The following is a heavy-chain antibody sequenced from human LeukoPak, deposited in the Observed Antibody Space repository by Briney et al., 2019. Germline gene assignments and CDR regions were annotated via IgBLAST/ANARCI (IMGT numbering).Heavy chain of an antibody. CDR3: AHSRWDYGDCVVPDNWFDP. J-gene: IGHJ5*02. V-gene: IGHV2-5*02. CDR2: IYWDDDK. D-gene: IGHD4-17*01. Sequence: SGPTLVKPTQTLTLTCTFSGFSLSTSGVGVGWIRQPPGRALEWLALIYWDDDKRYSPSLKSRLTITKDTSKNQVVLTMTNMDPVDTATYYCAHSRWDYGDCVVPDNWFDPWGQGTLVTVSS. CDR1: GFSLSTSGVG.